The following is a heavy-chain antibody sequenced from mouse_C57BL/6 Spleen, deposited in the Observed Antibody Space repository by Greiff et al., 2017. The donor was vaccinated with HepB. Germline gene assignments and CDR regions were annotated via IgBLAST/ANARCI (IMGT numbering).Heavy chain of an antibody. CDR2: INPSNGGT. D-gene: IGHD1-1*01. J-gene: IGHJ2*01. CDR3: AIITTVVSWGDYLDY. Sequence: QVQLKQPGTELVKPGASVKLSCKASGYTFTSYWMHWVKQRPGQGLEWIGNINPSNGGTNYNEKFKGKATLTVDKSSSTAYMQLSSLTSEDSAVYYCAIITTVVSWGDYLDYWGQGTTLTVSS. CDR1: GYTFTSYW. V-gene: IGHV1-53*01.